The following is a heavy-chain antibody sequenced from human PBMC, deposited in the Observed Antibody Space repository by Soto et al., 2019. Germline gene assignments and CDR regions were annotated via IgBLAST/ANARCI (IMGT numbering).Heavy chain of an antibody. CDR1: GGSISSTNW. CDR3: ARGDITMVRGAEYNWFDP. V-gene: IGHV4-4*02. CDR2: IYHSGST. J-gene: IGHJ5*02. Sequence: SETLSLTCAVSGGSISSTNWWSWVRQPPGKGLEWIGEIYHSGSTNYSPSLKSRVTISIDKSKNQFSLNLSSVTAADTAVYYCARGDITMVRGAEYNWFDPWGQGTLVTVSS. D-gene: IGHD3-10*01.